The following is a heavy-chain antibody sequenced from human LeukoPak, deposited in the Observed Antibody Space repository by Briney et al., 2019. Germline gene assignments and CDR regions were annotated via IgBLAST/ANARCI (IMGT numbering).Heavy chain of an antibody. Sequence: PSETLSLTCGVNGGSFSGYYWTWIRQPPGKGLEWIGEINHSGSTNYNPSLKSRVTISVDTSKNQFSLRLSSVTAADTAVYYCARGETLSDYYYGMDVWGQGTTVTVSS. J-gene: IGHJ6*02. V-gene: IGHV4-34*01. CDR2: INHSGST. CDR1: GGSFSGYY. CDR3: ARGETLSDYYYGMDV.